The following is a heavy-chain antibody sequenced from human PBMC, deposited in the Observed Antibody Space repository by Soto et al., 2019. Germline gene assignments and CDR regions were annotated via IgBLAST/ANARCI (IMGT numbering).Heavy chain of an antibody. D-gene: IGHD1-7*01. CDR1: GGSISSGYYY. J-gene: IGHJ5*02. V-gene: IGHV4-39*07. CDR2: IYHSGST. Sequence: SETLSLTCSVSGGSISSGYYYWSWIRQPPGKGLEWIGNIYHSGSTNYNPSLKSRVTISVDKSKNQFSLKLSSVTAADTAVYYCARARYNRNYHWFDPWGQGTLVTVSS. CDR3: ARARYNRNYHWFDP.